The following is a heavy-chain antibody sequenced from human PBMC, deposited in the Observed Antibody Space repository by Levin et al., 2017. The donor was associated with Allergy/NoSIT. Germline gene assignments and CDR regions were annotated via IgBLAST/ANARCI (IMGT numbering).Heavy chain of an antibody. J-gene: IGHJ5*02. CDR2: IYYSGST. Sequence: SETLSLTCTVSGGSISSYYWSWIRQPPGKGLEWIGYIYYSGSTNYNPSLKSRVTISVDTSKNQFSLKLSSVTAADTAVYYCARVPGYCSSTSCYGFWFDPWGQGTLVTVSS. D-gene: IGHD2-2*01. CDR3: ARVPGYCSSTSCYGFWFDP. V-gene: IGHV4-59*01. CDR1: GGSISSYY.